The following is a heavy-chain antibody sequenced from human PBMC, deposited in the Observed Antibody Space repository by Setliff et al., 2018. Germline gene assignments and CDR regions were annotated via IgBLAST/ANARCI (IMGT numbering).Heavy chain of an antibody. Sequence: SETLSLTCTVSGGSISSGDYYWSWIRQPPGKGLERIGYIYSSGSTYYNPSLKSRVSISVDTSKNQFSLKLSSVTAADTAVYYCVRESRYYYDNLGTLDYWGQGTLVTV. J-gene: IGHJ4*02. D-gene: IGHD3-22*01. CDR1: GGSISSGDYY. V-gene: IGHV4-30-4*08. CDR2: IYSSGST. CDR3: VRESRYYYDNLGTLDY.